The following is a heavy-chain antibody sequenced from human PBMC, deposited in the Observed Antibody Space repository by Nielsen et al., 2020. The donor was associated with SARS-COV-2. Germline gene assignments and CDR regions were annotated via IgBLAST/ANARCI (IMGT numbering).Heavy chain of an antibody. CDR2: ISWNGGDT. Sequence: GESLKISCAAAGFRLDDYGMIWVRQAPGKGLEWVAGISWNGGDTNYADSVKGRFTISRDNRKNSLSLEMNSLRPDDTAFYHCARGPVYSNSLIDFWGQGTLVTVSS. CDR1: GFRLDDYG. CDR3: ARGPVYSNSLIDF. J-gene: IGHJ4*02. V-gene: IGHV3-20*01. D-gene: IGHD4-11*01.